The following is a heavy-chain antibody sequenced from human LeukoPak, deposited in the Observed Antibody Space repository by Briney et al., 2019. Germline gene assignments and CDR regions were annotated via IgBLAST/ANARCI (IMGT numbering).Heavy chain of an antibody. CDR2: ISAYNGNT. V-gene: IGHV1-18*01. CDR1: GYTFTSYG. J-gene: IGHJ5*02. Sequence: ASVKVSCKASGYTFTSYGISWVRQAPGQGLEWMGWISAYNGNTNYAQKLQGRVTMTTDTSTSTAYMELRSLRSDDTAVYYCARDGLWFGKLSPNWFDPWGQGTLVTVSS. D-gene: IGHD3-10*01. CDR3: ARDGLWFGKLSPNWFDP.